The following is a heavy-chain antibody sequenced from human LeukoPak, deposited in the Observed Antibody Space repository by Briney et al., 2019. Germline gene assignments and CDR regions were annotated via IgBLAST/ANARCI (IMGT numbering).Heavy chain of an antibody. D-gene: IGHD6-19*01. CDR2: INPNSGGT. V-gene: IGHV1-2*02. CDR3: ARENVAVAGTASGDLDY. Sequence: ASVPVSCKASGYTFTDYYMHWVRQAPGQGLAWMGWINPNSGGTNYAQKFQGRVPMTRDTSISTAYMELSRLRSDDTAVYYCARENVAVAGTASGDLDYWGQGTLVTVSS. CDR1: GYTFTDYY. J-gene: IGHJ4*02.